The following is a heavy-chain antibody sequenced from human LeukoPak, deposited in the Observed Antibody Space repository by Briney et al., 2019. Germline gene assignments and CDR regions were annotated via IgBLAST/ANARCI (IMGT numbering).Heavy chain of an antibody. D-gene: IGHD5-24*01. CDR2: VSYSGRT. CDR3: ARPGRQDAYNGHYWYFDL. CDR1: GGSITNYY. J-gene: IGHJ2*01. V-gene: IGHV4-59*01. Sequence: SETLSLTWTVSGGSITNYYWNWIRQPPGKDLEWIGCVSYSGRTHYSSALKSRVTISVDTSKNQFSLNLRSVTAADTAVYYCARPGRQDAYNGHYWYFDLWGRGTLVTVSS.